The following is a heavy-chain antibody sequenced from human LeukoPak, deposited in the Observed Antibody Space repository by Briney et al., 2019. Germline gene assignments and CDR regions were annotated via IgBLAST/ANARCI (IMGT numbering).Heavy chain of an antibody. D-gene: IGHD3-16*01. CDR2: ISSSSTYI. CDR3: ARDGGAGELTAIGAFDI. J-gene: IGHJ3*02. CDR1: GFSFSTYY. V-gene: IGHV3-21*01. Sequence: GGSPRLSCAASGFSFSTYYANWVRQAPGKGLEWVSCISSSSTYIYYSDSVRGRFAISRDNAKNSLYLQMNSLRAEDTAVYYCARDGGAGELTAIGAFDIWGQGTMVTVSS.